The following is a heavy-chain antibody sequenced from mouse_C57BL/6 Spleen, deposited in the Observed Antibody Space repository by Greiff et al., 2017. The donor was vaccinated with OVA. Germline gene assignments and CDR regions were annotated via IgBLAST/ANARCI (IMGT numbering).Heavy chain of an antibody. CDR2: ISYSGST. CDR1: GYSITSGYD. V-gene: IGHV3-1*01. D-gene: IGHD1-1*01. Sequence: EVQLQESGPGMVKPSQSLSLTCTVTGYSITSGYDWHWIRHFPGNKLEWMGYISYSGSTNYNPSLKSRISITHDTSKNHFFLKLNSVTTEDTATYYCARAGLLRGYYFDYWGQGTTLTVSS. J-gene: IGHJ2*01. CDR3: ARAGLLRGYYFDY.